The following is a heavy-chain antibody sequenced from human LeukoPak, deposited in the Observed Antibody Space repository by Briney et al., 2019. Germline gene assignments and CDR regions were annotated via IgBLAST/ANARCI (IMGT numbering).Heavy chain of an antibody. Sequence: GGSLRLSCAASGFTFSSYSMNWVRQAPGKGLEWVSSISSSSSYIYYADSVKGRFTISRDNAKNSLYLQMNSLRAEDTAVYYCARADGAYPRGSGMDVWGKGTTVTVSS. D-gene: IGHD4-17*01. CDR2: ISSSSSYI. V-gene: IGHV3-21*01. J-gene: IGHJ6*04. CDR1: GFTFSSYS. CDR3: ARADGAYPRGSGMDV.